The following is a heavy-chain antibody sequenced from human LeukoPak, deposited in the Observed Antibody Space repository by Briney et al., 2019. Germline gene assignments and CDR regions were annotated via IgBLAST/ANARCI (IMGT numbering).Heavy chain of an antibody. CDR1: GFTFSSYS. J-gene: IGHJ4*02. V-gene: IGHV3-48*01. CDR2: ISSSSSTT. D-gene: IGHD3-3*01. Sequence: GGSLRLSCAASGFTFSSYSMNWVRQAPGKGLEWVSYISSSSSTTYYADSVKGRFTISRDNSKNTLYLQMNSLRAEDTAVYYCAKQLRSRGEYFDYWGQGTLVTVSS. CDR3: AKQLRSRGEYFDY.